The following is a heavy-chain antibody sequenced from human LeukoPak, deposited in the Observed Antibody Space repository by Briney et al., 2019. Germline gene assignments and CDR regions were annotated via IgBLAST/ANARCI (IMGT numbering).Heavy chain of an antibody. J-gene: IGHJ4*02. D-gene: IGHD2-15*01. CDR1: GFTFSSYA. V-gene: IGHV3-30-3*01. CDR2: ISYDGSNK. Sequence: GGSLRLSCAASGFTFSSYAMHWVRQAPGKGLEWVAVISYDGSNKYYADSVKGRFTISRDNSKNTQYLQMNSLRAEDTAVYYCARDRSGSGYYFDYWGQGTLVTVSS. CDR3: ARDRSGSGYYFDY.